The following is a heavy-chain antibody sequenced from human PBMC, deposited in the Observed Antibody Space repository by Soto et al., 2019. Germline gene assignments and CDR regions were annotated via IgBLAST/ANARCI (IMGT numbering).Heavy chain of an antibody. CDR1: GGTFSSYA. Sequence: ASVKVSCKGSGGTFSSYAISWVRQAPGQGLEWMGGIIPIFGTANYAQKFQGRVTITADESTSTAYMELSSLRSEDTAVYYCARDVGRRTYYYGSGTPDYYGMDVWGQGTTVTVSS. J-gene: IGHJ6*02. CDR3: ARDVGRRTYYYGSGTPDYYGMDV. D-gene: IGHD3-10*01. V-gene: IGHV1-69*13. CDR2: IIPIFGTA.